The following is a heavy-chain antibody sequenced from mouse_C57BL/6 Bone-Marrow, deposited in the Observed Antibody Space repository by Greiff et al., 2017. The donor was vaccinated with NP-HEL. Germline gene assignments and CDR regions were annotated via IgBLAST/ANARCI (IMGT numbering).Heavy chain of an antibody. CDR2: IYPRSGNT. J-gene: IGHJ3*01. CDR3: AGGGNAWFAY. CDR1: GYTFTSYG. V-gene: IGHV1-81*01. Sequence: VQLQQSGAELARPGASVKLSCKASGYTFTSYGISWVKQRTGPGLEWIGEIYPRSGNTYYNEKFKGKATLPADKSSSTAYMELRSLTSEDSAVYFCAGGGNAWFAYWGQGTLVTVSA. D-gene: IGHD2-1*01.